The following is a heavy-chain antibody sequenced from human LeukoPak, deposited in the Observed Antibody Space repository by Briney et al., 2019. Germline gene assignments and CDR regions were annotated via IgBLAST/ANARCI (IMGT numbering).Heavy chain of an antibody. Sequence: GGSLRLSCAASGFTFSSYAMSGVRQAPGKGLEWVSAISGSGGSTYYADSVKGRFTISRDNSKNTLYLQMNSLRAEDTAVYYCAKAKTPPYGSGSWDPSDYWGQGTLVTVSS. D-gene: IGHD3-10*01. CDR2: ISGSGGST. CDR1: GFTFSSYA. V-gene: IGHV3-23*01. J-gene: IGHJ4*02. CDR3: AKAKTPPYGSGSWDPSDY.